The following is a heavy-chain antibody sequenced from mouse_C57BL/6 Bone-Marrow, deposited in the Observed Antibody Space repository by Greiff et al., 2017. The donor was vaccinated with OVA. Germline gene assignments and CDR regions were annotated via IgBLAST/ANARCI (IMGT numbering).Heavy chain of an antibody. D-gene: IGHD1-1*01. CDR1: GYTFTSYW. J-gene: IGHJ3*01. CDR2: IDPSDSYT. Sequence: VQLQQPGAELVMPGASVKLSCKASGYTFTSYWMHWVKQRPGQGLEWIGEIDPSDSYTNYNQKFKGKSTLTVDKSSSTAYMQLSSLTSEDSAVYYCALITTVVSPFAYWGQGTLGTVSA. V-gene: IGHV1-69*01. CDR3: ALITTVVSPFAY.